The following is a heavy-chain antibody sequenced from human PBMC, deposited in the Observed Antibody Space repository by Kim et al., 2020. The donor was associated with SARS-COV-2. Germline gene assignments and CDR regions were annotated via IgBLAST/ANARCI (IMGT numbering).Heavy chain of an antibody. J-gene: IGHJ4*02. Sequence: GGSLRLSCAASGFTFSSYAMSWVRQAPGKGLEWVSVIYSGGSSTYYADSVKGRFTISRDNSKNTLYLQMNSLRAEATAVYYCAKTHIDYGDYSLDYWGQGTLVTVSS. CDR2: IYSGGSST. V-gene: IGHV3-23*03. CDR1: GFTFSSYA. CDR3: AKTHIDYGDYSLDY. D-gene: IGHD4-17*01.